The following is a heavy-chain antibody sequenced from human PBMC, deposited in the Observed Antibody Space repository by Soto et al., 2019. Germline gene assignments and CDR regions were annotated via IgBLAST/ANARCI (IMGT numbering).Heavy chain of an antibody. D-gene: IGHD5-12*01. J-gene: IGHJ6*02. CDR1: GYSFTSYW. CDR3: ARHPLQYGSGYDSAGMDV. Sequence: GESLKISCKGSGYSFTSYWIGWVRQMPGKGLEWMGIIYPGDSDTRYSPSFQGQVTISADKSISTAYLQWSSLKASDTAMYYCARHPLQYGSGYDSAGMDVWGQGTTVTVSS. V-gene: IGHV5-51*01. CDR2: IYPGDSDT.